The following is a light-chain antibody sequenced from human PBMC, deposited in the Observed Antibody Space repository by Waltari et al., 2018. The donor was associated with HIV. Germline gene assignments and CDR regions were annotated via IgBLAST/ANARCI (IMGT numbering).Light chain of an antibody. CDR3: ATWDDSLNGVL. CDR1: NSNVGSNY. V-gene: IGLV1-47*01. J-gene: IGLJ2*01. Sequence: QSVLTQPPSASEIPGQRVTISCTGGNSNVGSNYVYWYQQVTGTAPNLLVYRDSQRQSGVPDRFTGSKSGTAASLAISGLRSEDEADYYCATWDDSLNGVLFGGGTKLTVL. CDR2: RDS.